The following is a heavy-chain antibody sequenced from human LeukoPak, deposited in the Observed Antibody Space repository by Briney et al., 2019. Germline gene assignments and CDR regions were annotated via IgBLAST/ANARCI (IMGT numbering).Heavy chain of an antibody. J-gene: IGHJ4*02. CDR3: ARDRGYDYVWGSYNYFDD. V-gene: IGHV1-69*05. CDR1: GGTFSSYA. Sequence: SVKVSCKASGGTFSSYAISWVRQAPGQGLEWMGRIIPIFGTANYAQKFQGRVTITTDESTSTAYMELSSLRSEDTAVYYCARDRGYDYVWGSYNYFDDWGQGTLVTVSS. CDR2: IIPIFGTA. D-gene: IGHD3-16*01.